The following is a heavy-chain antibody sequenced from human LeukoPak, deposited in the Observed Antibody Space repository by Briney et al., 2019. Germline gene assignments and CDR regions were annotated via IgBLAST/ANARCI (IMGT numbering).Heavy chain of an antibody. CDR2: MNPNSGNT. CDR3: ARGLDYYDSSGYYLDAFDI. V-gene: IGHV1-8*01. CDR1: GYTFTSYD. Sequence: GASVKVSCKASGYTFTSYDINWVRQATGQGREWMGWMNPNSGNTGYAQKFQGRVTMTRNTSISTAYMELSSLRSEDTAVYYCARGLDYYDSSGYYLDAFDIWGQGTMVTVSS. D-gene: IGHD3-22*01. J-gene: IGHJ3*02.